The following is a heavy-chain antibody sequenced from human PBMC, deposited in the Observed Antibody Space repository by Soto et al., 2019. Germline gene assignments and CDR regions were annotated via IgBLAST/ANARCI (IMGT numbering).Heavy chain of an antibody. CDR2: IRSKSYGGTT. CDR1: GFTFDDYA. D-gene: IGHD3-22*01. V-gene: IGHV3-49*04. J-gene: IGHJ4*02. Sequence: LRLSCSASGFTFDDYAMSWVRQAPGNGLEWIGFIRSKSYGGTTAHAASLKGRFTISRDDSKSIAYLQMNSLKIEDTAVYFCTRVGGSSGYHDAYWGQGALVTVSS. CDR3: TRVGGSSGYHDAY.